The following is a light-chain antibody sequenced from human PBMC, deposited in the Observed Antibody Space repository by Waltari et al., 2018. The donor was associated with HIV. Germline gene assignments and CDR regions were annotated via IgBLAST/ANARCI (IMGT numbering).Light chain of an antibody. CDR2: DVS. CDR1: SSDVGGYNY. CDR3: SSYTSSSTPLVV. Sequence: TGTSSDVGGYNYVSWYQQHPGKAPKLMIYDVSNRPSGVSNRFSGSKSGNTASLTISGLQAEDEADYYCSSYTSSSTPLVVFGGGTKLTVL. V-gene: IGLV2-14*03. J-gene: IGLJ2*01.